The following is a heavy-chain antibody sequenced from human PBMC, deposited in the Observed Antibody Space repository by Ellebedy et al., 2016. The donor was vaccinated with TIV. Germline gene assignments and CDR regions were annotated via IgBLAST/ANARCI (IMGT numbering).Heavy chain of an antibody. CDR1: GFTFSSYG. CDR2: ISYDGSNK. J-gene: IGHJ5*02. Sequence: GESLKISXAASGFTFSSYGMHWVRQAPGKGLEWVAVISYDGSNKYYADSVKGRFTISRDNSKNTLYLQMNSLRAEDTAVYYCAKDKGTWGQGTLVTVSS. V-gene: IGHV3-30*18. CDR3: AKDKGT.